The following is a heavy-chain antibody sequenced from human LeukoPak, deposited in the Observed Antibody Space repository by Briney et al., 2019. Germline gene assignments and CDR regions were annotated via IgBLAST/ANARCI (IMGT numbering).Heavy chain of an antibody. CDR2: TLHIGVT. CDR1: GGSISSDHW. Sequence: SETLSLTCTVSGGSISSDHWWSWVRQPPGKSLEWIGETLHIGVTNYKPSLKSRVSMSVDNSRHQFSLNLRSVTAADTAVYFCARGGRSAFDIWGPGTKVIVSS. V-gene: IGHV4-4*02. CDR3: ARGGRSAFDI. J-gene: IGHJ3*02.